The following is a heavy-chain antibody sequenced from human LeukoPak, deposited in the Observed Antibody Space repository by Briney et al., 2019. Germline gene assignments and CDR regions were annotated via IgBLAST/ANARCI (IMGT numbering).Heavy chain of an antibody. Sequence: GESLKISCKGSGYSFTSYWIGWVRQMPGKGLKWMGIIYPGDSDARYSPSFQGQVTISADKSISTAYLQWSSLKASDTAMYYCALYITMVRGVISWFDPWGQGTLVTVSS. CDR1: GYSFTSYW. CDR3: ALYITMVRGVISWFDP. J-gene: IGHJ5*02. CDR2: IYPGDSDA. V-gene: IGHV5-51*01. D-gene: IGHD3-10*01.